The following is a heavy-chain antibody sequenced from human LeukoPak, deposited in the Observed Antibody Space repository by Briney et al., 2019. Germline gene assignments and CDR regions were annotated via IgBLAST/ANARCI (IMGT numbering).Heavy chain of an antibody. Sequence: ASVKVSCKASGYTFVSYGISWVRQAPGQGLEWMGWISANSGNRDYAQKLQGRVTMTTDTSTSTAYMELRSLRSDDTAVYYCARRSRDGCNSPLDYWGQGTLVTVSS. D-gene: IGHD5-24*01. V-gene: IGHV1-18*01. J-gene: IGHJ4*02. CDR1: GYTFVSYG. CDR3: ARRSRDGCNSPLDY. CDR2: ISANSGNR.